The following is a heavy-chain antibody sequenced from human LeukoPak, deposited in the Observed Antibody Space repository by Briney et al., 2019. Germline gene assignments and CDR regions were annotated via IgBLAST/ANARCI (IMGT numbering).Heavy chain of an antibody. D-gene: IGHD2-21*01. J-gene: IGHJ4*02. Sequence: PSETLSLTCTVSGGSMSSYFWSWIRQPPGKGLEWIGYIFYSGGTNYNPSLKSRVTMSVDTSKNQFSLNLTSVTAADTAVYYCARQALWFFDHWGQGTLVTVSS. V-gene: IGHV4-59*08. CDR2: IFYSGGT. CDR1: GGSMSSYF. CDR3: ARQALWFFDH.